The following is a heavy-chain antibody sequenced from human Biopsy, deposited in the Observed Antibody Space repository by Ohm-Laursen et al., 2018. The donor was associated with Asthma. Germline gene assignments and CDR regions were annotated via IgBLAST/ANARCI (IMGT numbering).Heavy chain of an antibody. V-gene: IGHV4-39*01. J-gene: IGHJ4*02. CDR1: GGSITSSSYY. Sequence: LSLTWAVSGGSITSSSYYWGWIRQPPGKGMEWIGSMYHSGSPYYHPSLKSRATISVDTSKNQLSLKMSSVTAADTAVYFCVRHQYSSSWSTFDYWGQGALVTVSS. D-gene: IGHD3-22*01. CDR2: MYHSGSP. CDR3: VRHQYSSSWSTFDY.